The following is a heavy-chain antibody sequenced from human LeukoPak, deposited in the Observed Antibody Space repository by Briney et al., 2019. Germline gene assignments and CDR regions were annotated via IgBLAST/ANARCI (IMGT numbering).Heavy chain of an antibody. J-gene: IGHJ4*02. CDR3: ARVRDTMVRGVIAN. Sequence: SETLSLTCAVYGGSFSGYYWSWIRQPPGKGLEWIGEINHSGSTNYSPSLKSRVTISVDTSKNQFSLKLSSVTAADTAVYYCARVRDTMVRGVIANWGQGTLVTVSS. D-gene: IGHD3-10*01. CDR2: INHSGST. V-gene: IGHV4-34*01. CDR1: GGSFSGYY.